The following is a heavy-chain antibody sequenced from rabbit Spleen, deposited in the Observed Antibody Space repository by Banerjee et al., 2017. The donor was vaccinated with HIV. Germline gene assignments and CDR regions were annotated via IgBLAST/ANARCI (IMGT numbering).Heavy chain of an antibody. CDR2: IKTGSST. CDR1: GFSLSNYN. CDR3: ARDRSDNIFEFDL. Sequence: QEQLKESGGRLVTPGGSLTLSCTVSGFSLSNYNIEWVRQAPGKGLEYIGIIKTGSSTYYANWAKGRFTISKTSTTVELKMTSLTAADTATYFCARDRSDNIFEFDLWGPGTLVTVS. J-gene: IGHJ4*01. V-gene: IGHV1S17*01.